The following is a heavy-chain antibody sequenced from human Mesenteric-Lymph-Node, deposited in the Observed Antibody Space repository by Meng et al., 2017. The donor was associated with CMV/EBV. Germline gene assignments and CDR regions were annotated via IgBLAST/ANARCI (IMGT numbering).Heavy chain of an antibody. J-gene: IGHJ5*02. CDR2: INHSGST. D-gene: IGHD2-2*01. V-gene: IGHV4-34*01. CDR3: ARGGVVPAVPIWNH. Sequence: VYGAPFSGHYWSGVSQSPGEGLEWMEEINHSGSTDYNPSLKSRVTITIDTSTGQLSLKVTSVSAADTAVYYCARGGVVPAVPIWNHWGQGTLVTVSS. CDR1: GAPFSGHY.